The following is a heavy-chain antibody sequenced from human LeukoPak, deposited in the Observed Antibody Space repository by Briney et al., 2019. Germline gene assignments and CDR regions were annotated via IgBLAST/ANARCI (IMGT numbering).Heavy chain of an antibody. CDR3: ARGRRAAAGTDFDY. CDR1: GYTFTSYD. CDR2: MNPNSGNT. J-gene: IGHJ4*02. Sequence: ASVKVSCKAFGYTFTSYDINWVRQATGQGLEWMGWMNPNSGNTGYAQKFQGRVTMTRNTSISTAYMELSSLRSEDTAVYYCARGRRAAAGTDFDYWGQGTLVTVSS. V-gene: IGHV1-8*01. D-gene: IGHD6-13*01.